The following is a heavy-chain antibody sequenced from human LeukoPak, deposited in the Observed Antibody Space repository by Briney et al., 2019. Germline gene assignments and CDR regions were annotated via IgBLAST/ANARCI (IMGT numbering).Heavy chain of an antibody. V-gene: IGHV1-8*01. Sequence: ASVKVSCKASGYTFTSYDINWVRQATGQGLEWMGWMNPNSGNTGYAQKFQGRVTMTRNTSISTAYMELSSLRSEDTAVYYCARDRSSSWDDAFDIWGQGTMVTVSS. D-gene: IGHD6-13*01. CDR2: MNPNSGNT. CDR3: ARDRSSSWDDAFDI. CDR1: GYTFTSYD. J-gene: IGHJ3*02.